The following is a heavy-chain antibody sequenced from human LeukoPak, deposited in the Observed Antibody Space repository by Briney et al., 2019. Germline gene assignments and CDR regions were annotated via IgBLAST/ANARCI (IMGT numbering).Heavy chain of an antibody. V-gene: IGHV3-33*06. D-gene: IGHD5-18*01. CDR3: VKEPAPYSLGDA. J-gene: IGHJ6*04. Sequence: GVSLRLSCGASGFTFSHYGMHWVRQAPGKGLEWVAVVWDDGINKFYADSVKGRSTISRDNSKHTVSLHMNSLRAEDTAVYYCVKEPAPYSLGDAWGKGTTVTVSS. CDR2: VWDDGINK. CDR1: GFTFSHYG.